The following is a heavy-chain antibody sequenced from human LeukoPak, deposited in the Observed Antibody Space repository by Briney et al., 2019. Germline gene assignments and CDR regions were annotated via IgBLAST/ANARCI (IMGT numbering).Heavy chain of an antibody. CDR2: IRGSGDNT. CDR1: GFTFSTCG. J-gene: IGHJ4*02. D-gene: IGHD3-22*01. Sequence: GGSLRLSCAASGFTFSTCGMSWVRQAPGKGLEWVSAIRGSGDNTYHADSVKGRFTISRDNAKNSLYLQMNSLRAEDTAVYYCARARKSYYDSSGYYSYWGQGTLVTVSS. V-gene: IGHV3-23*01. CDR3: ARARKSYYDSSGYYSY.